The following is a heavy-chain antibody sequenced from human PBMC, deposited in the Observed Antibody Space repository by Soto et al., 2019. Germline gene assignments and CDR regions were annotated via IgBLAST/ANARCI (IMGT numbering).Heavy chain of an antibody. J-gene: IGHJ6*03. Sequence: GESLKISCKGSGYSFTSYWIGWVRQMPGKGLEWMGIIYPGDSDTRYSPSFQGQVTISADKSISTAYLQWSSLKASDTAMYYCARGESGVSSELGYYYYMDVWGKGTTVTVSS. D-gene: IGHD6-25*01. V-gene: IGHV5-51*01. CDR3: ARGESGVSSELGYYYYMDV. CDR1: GYSFTSYW. CDR2: IYPGDSDT.